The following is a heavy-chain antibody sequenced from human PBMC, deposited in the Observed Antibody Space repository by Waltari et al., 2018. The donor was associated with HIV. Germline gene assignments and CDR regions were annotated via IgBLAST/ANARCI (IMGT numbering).Heavy chain of an antibody. J-gene: IGHJ1*01. CDR2: INVGLDER. CDR3: ASGTLWLVGVLES. D-gene: IGHD6-19*01. Sequence: QVTLVQSGPEVKRPGASVTISCEASGGTLSRFAVHWVRQAPGQGPEWMGRINVGLDERRLSERFQRRVSLTRDTSQTTVSMELKNLTSDDTAVYFCASGTLWLVGVLESWGQGALVTVSS. CDR1: GGTLSRFA. V-gene: IGHV1-3*01.